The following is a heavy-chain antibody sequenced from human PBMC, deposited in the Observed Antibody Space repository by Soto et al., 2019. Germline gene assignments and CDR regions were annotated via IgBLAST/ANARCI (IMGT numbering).Heavy chain of an antibody. Sequence: EASVKVSCKASGYTFTGYYMHWVRQAPGQGLEWMGWINPNSGGTNYARKFQGRVTMTRDTSISTAYMELSRLRSDDTAVYYCARDGGYCSSTNCYTGIFAFDIWGQGTMVTVSS. CDR1: GYTFTGYY. D-gene: IGHD2-2*02. J-gene: IGHJ3*02. CDR3: ARDGGYCSSTNCYTGIFAFDI. CDR2: INPNSGGT. V-gene: IGHV1-2*02.